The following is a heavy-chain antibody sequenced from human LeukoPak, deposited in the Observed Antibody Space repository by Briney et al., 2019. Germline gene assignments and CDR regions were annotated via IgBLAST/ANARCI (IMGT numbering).Heavy chain of an antibody. Sequence: SGGSLRLSCAASGFTFSSYGMHWVRQAPGKGLEWVAVIWYDGSNKYYADSVKGRFTISRDNSKNTLYLQMNSLRAEDTAVYYCARARDGYRTDYFDYWGQGTLVTVSS. V-gene: IGHV3-33*08. CDR2: IWYDGSNK. J-gene: IGHJ4*02. CDR1: GFTFSSYG. CDR3: ARARDGYRTDYFDY. D-gene: IGHD5-24*01.